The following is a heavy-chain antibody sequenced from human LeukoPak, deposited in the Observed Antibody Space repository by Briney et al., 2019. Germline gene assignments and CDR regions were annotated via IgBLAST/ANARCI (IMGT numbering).Heavy chain of an antibody. CDR3: AREKIGYYDGSGRGWFDP. D-gene: IGHD3-22*01. CDR2: VYTSGST. J-gene: IGHJ5*02. Sequence: PSQTLSLTCTVSGGSISSDNYSWSWIRQPAGKGLEWIGRVYTSGSTNYNPSLKSRVTISVDTSKKQFSLKLSSVTAADTAVYYCAREKIGYYDGSGRGWFDPWGQGTLVTVSS. CDR1: GGSISSDNYS. V-gene: IGHV4-61*02.